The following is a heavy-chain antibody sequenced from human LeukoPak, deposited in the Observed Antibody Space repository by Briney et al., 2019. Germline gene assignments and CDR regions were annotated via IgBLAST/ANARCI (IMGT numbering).Heavy chain of an antibody. J-gene: IGHJ1*01. D-gene: IGHD3-22*01. CDR3: AREGDSSGLFRTWYFQH. V-gene: IGHV3-30*02. CDR1: GFTFSSYG. Sequence: GGSLRLSCAASGFTFSSYGMHWVRQAPGKGLEWVAFIRYDGSNKYYADSVKGRFTISRDNAKNSLYLQMNSLRAEDTAVYYCAREGDSSGLFRTWYFQHWGQGTLVTVSS. CDR2: IRYDGSNK.